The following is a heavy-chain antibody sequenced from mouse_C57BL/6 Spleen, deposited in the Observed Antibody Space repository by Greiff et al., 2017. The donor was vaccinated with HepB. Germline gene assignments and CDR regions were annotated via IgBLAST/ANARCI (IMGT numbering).Heavy chain of an antibody. J-gene: IGHJ4*01. V-gene: IGHV2-6*03. Sequence: VQVVESGPGLVAPSQSLSITCTVSGFSLTSYGVHWVRQPPGKGLEWLVVIWSDGSTTYNSALKSRLSISKDNSKSQVFLKMNSLQTDDTAMYYCARFYGPYYYAMDYWGQGTSVTVSS. CDR2: IWSDGST. CDR3: ARFYGPYYYAMDY. CDR1: GFSLTSYG. D-gene: IGHD1-1*02.